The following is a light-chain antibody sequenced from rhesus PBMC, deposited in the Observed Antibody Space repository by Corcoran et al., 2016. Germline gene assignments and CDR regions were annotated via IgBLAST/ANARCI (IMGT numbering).Light chain of an antibody. CDR1: SSDIGGYNR. CDR2: EVS. CDR3: SSYASSSTFI. Sequence: QAAPTQSPSVSGSPGQSVTISCTGTSSDIGGYNRVSWYQQHPGKAPNLMIYEVSKRPSGVSAHFSGSKSGNPASLTIPGLQAEDEADYYCSSYASSSTFIFGGGTRLTAL. J-gene: IGLJ1*01. V-gene: IGLV2-13*03.